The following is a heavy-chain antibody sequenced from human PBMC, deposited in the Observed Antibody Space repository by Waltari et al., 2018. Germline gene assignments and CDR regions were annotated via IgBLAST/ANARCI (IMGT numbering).Heavy chain of an antibody. CDR1: GASFSGYY. J-gene: IGHJ3*02. V-gene: IGHV4-59*01. CDR2: VYYRGVT. Sequence: QVQLQESGPGLVKPTETLSPTSTVSGASFSGYYWSWIRQPPGKRLEWLGHVYYRGVTKYNPSVESRVSLSVDTSKSQVSLNLNSVTAADMAVYYCARVNFWSGNRGGALDIWGLGTKVAVSS. D-gene: IGHD3-3*01. CDR3: ARVNFWSGNRGGALDI.